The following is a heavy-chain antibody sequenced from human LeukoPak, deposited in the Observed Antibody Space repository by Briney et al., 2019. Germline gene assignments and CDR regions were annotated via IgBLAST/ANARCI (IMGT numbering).Heavy chain of an antibody. J-gene: IGHJ4*02. CDR1: GGSISSYY. V-gene: IGHV4-59*01. Sequence: PSETLSLTCTVSGGSISSYYWSWIRQPPGKGLEWIGYIYYSGSTNYNPSLKSRVTIPVDTSKNQFSLKLSSVTAADTAVYYCARAARGVDYWGQGTLVTVSS. CDR3: ARAARGVDY. CDR2: IYYSGST.